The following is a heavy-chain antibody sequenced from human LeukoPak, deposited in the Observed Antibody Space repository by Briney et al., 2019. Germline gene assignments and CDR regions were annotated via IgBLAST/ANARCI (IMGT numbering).Heavy chain of an antibody. V-gene: IGHV4-39*07. D-gene: IGHD3-22*01. CDR2: IFYSGST. CDR1: GFTFSSYA. J-gene: IGHJ4*02. CDR3: ARDRYYYDSSGYRFDY. Sequence: GSLRLSCAASGFTFSSYAMSWVRQPPGKGLEWIGNIFYSGSTYYSPSLRSRVTISLDTSRNQFSLKLNSVTAADTAVYYCARDRYYYDSSGYRFDYWGQGTLVTVSS.